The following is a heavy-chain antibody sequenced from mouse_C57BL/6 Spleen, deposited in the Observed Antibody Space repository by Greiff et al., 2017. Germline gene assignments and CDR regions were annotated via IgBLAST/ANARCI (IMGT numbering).Heavy chain of an antibody. CDR1: GYAFSSYW. J-gene: IGHJ2*01. Sequence: QVQLQQSGAELVKPGASVKISCKASGYAFSSYWMNWVKQRPGKGLEWIGQIYPGDGDTNYNGKFKGKATLTADKSSSTAYMQLSSLTSEDSAVYFCARRLLRPYFDYWGQGTTLTVSS. CDR2: IYPGDGDT. V-gene: IGHV1-80*01. D-gene: IGHD1-2*01. CDR3: ARRLLRPYFDY.